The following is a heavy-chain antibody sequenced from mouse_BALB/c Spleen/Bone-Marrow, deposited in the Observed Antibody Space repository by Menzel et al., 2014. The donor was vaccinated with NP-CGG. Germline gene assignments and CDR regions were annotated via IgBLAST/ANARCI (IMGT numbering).Heavy chain of an antibody. V-gene: IGHV5-6*02. CDR1: GFTFXSYG. CDR3: ARRGYDDSYWYFGV. D-gene: IGHD2-3*01. CDR2: ISSGGSHT. J-gene: IGHJ1*01. Sequence: DVMLVESGGDLVKPGGSLKLSCAASGFTFXSYGMSWVRQTPDKRLEWVATISSGGSHTYYPDSVKGRFTISRDNAKNTLYLQMSSLKSEDTAIYYCARRGYDDSYWYFGVWGAGTTVTVSS.